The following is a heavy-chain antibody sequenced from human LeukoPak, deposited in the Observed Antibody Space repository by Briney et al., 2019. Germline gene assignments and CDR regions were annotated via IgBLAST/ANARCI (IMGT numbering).Heavy chain of an antibody. CDR1: GFTFDDYA. J-gene: IGHJ6*02. V-gene: IGHV3-43*02. Sequence: GGSLRLSCAASGFTFDDYAMHWVCQAPGQGLEWVSLISGDGGSTYYADSVKGRFTISRDNSKNSLYLQMNSLRTEDTALYYCAKEWYYHGSGSYLRYEYYYGMDVWGQGTTVTVSS. CDR2: ISGDGGST. D-gene: IGHD3-10*01. CDR3: AKEWYYHGSGSYLRYEYYYGMDV.